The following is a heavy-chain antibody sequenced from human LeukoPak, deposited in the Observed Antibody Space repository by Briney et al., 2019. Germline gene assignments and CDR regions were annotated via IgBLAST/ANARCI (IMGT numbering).Heavy chain of an antibody. CDR2: ISPSGGEI. D-gene: IGHD5-18*01. V-gene: IGHV3-23*01. CDR1: GFTFSTFA. Sequence: GGSLRLSCAASGFTFSTFAMIWVRQPPGKGLEWVSSISPSGGEIHYADSVRGRFTISRDNSKSILSLQMNSLRAEDTAIYYCATYRQVLLPFESWGQGTLVTVSS. J-gene: IGHJ4*02. CDR3: ATYRQVLLPFES.